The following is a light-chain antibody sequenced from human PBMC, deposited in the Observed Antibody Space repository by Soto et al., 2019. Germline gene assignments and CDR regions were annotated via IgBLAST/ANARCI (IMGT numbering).Light chain of an antibody. J-gene: IGLJ1*01. CDR2: EVT. V-gene: IGLV2-23*02. Sequence: QSALTQPASVSGSPGQSITISCTGTSSDIGSYNLVSWYQHHPGKAPKVRIYEVTKRPSGVSHRFSGSKSGNTASLTISGLRAEDEADYYCCSYARGSTYVFGTGTKLTVL. CDR1: SSDIGSYNL. CDR3: CSYARGSTYV.